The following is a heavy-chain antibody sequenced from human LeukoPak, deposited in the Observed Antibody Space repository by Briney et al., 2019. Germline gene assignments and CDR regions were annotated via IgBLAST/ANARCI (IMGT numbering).Heavy chain of an antibody. CDR3: ARGGGIYGLWDY. Sequence: GGSLRLFCAASGFTFSSYWMHWVRQAPGKGPVWVSRIYSDGSSYTADSVEGRFNISRDNAKDTLYLQMNSLRVEDTAVYYCARGGGIYGLWDYWGQGTLVTVSS. V-gene: IGHV3-74*03. CDR1: GFTFSSYW. D-gene: IGHD1-26*01. CDR2: IYSDGSSY. J-gene: IGHJ4*02.